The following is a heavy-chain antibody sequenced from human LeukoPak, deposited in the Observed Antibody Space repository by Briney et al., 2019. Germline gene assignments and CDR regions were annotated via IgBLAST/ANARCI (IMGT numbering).Heavy chain of an antibody. CDR2: ISSSGSTI. D-gene: IGHD3-10*01. CDR1: GFTFSSYE. CDR3: AREYYGSGSYSYGMDV. V-gene: IGHV3-48*03. Sequence: PGGSLRLSCAASGFTFSSYEMNWVRQAPGKGLEWVSYISSSGSTIYYADSVKGRFTISRDNAKNSLYLQMNSPRAEDTAVYYCAREYYGSGSYSYGMDVWGQGTTVTVSS. J-gene: IGHJ6*02.